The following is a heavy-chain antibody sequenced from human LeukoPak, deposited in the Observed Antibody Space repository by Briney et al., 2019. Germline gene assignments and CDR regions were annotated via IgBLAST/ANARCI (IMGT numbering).Heavy chain of an antibody. CDR3: ARDEGWYYFDY. J-gene: IGHJ4*02. D-gene: IGHD6-19*01. Sequence: EASVKVSCKASGYTFTSYGISWVRQAPGQGLEWMGWISAYNGNTNYAQKLQGRVTMTTDTSTSTAYVELRSLRSDDTAVYYCARDEGWYYFDYWGQGTLVTVSS. CDR1: GYTFTSYG. CDR2: ISAYNGNT. V-gene: IGHV1-18*04.